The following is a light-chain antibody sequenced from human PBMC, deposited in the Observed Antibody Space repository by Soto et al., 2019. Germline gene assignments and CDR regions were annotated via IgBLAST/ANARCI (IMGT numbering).Light chain of an antibody. J-gene: IGKJ5*01. CDR1: QSISSY. Sequence: EIVLTQSPVTLSLSPGERATLSCRASQSISSYLAWYQQTPGQAPRLLIYDASNRATGIPARFSGSGSGTDFTLTISSLEPEDFAVYFCQQRGNWPPITFGQGTRLEIK. CDR3: QQRGNWPPIT. V-gene: IGKV3-11*01. CDR2: DAS.